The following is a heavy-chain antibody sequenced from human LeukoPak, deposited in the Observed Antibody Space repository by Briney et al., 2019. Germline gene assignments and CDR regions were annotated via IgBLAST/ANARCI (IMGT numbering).Heavy chain of an antibody. CDR1: GFTFSSYA. CDR3: ASSSGYYRGYFDY. CDR2: ISGSGGST. D-gene: IGHD3-22*01. J-gene: IGHJ4*02. Sequence: PEGSLRLSCAASGFTFSSYAMSWVRQAPGKGLEWVSAISGSGGSTYYADSVKGRFTISRDNSKNTLYLQMNSLRAEDTAVYYCASSSGYYRGYFDYWGQGTLVTVSS. V-gene: IGHV3-23*01.